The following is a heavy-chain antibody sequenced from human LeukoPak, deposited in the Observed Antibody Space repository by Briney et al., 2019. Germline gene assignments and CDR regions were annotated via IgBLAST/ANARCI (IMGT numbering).Heavy chain of an antibody. D-gene: IGHD2-15*01. V-gene: IGHV4-59*08. CDR2: IYYSGST. CDR1: GGSISNYY. Sequence: SETLSLTCTVSGGSISNYYWSWIRQPPRKGLEWIGFIYYSGSTNYSPSLKSRVTISVDTSKNQFSLKLTSVTAADTAVYYCARHPFATPFDYWGPGTLVTVSS. J-gene: IGHJ4*02. CDR3: ARHPFATPFDY.